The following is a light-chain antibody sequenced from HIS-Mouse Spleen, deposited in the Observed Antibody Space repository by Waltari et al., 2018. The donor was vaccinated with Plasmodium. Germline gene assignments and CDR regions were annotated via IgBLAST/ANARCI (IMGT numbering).Light chain of an antibody. J-gene: IGLJ2*01. Sequence: QLVLTQSPSASASLGASVKLTCTLSSGHSSYAIAWHQQQPAKGPRYLMKLNSDGSHSKGDGIPDRFSGSSSGAERYLTISSLQSEDEADYYCQTWGTGMGVFGGGTKLTVL. CDR1: SGHSSYA. CDR3: QTWGTGMGV. CDR2: LNSDGSH. V-gene: IGLV4-69*01.